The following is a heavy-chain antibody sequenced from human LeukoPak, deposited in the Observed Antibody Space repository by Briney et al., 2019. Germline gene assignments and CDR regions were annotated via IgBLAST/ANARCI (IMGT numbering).Heavy chain of an antibody. Sequence: PGGSLRLSCAASGFTFSTYTMNWVRQAPGKGLEWVSSISSSSSYIYYADSVKGRFTISRDNAKNTLYLQMNSLRAEDTAVYYCASSYGRDGFDYWGQGTLVTVSS. CDR2: ISSSSSYI. CDR3: ASSYGRDGFDY. J-gene: IGHJ4*02. CDR1: GFTFSTYT. D-gene: IGHD1-1*01. V-gene: IGHV3-21*01.